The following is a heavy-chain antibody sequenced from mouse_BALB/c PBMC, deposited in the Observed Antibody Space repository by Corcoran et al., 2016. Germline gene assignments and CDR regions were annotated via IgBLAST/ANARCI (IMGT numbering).Heavy chain of an antibody. CDR1: GYSFTGYY. CDR3: ARDYYGSSYPPCFAY. CDR2: ISCYNGAT. V-gene: IGHV1S34*01. Sequence: LVKTGASVKISCKASGYSFTGYYMHWVKQSHGKSLEWIGYISCYNGATSYNQKFKGKATFTVDTSSSTAYMQFNSLTSEDSAVYYCARDYYGSSYPPCFAYWGQGTLVTVSA. J-gene: IGHJ3*01. D-gene: IGHD1-1*01.